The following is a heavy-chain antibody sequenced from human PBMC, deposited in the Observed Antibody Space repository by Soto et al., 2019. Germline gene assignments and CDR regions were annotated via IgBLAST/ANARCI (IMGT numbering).Heavy chain of an antibody. Sequence: QVQLQQWGAGLLKPSETLSLTCAVYGGSFSGYYWSWIRQPPGKGLEWIGEINNSGSTNYNPSLSGRVTISVDTSMDQFSLKLCSVTAADTAVYYCARDGSDCGGDCYSLSTFWYFDLWGRGTLVTVSS. CDR1: GGSFSGYY. CDR3: ARDGSDCGGDCYSLSTFWYFDL. V-gene: IGHV4-34*01. J-gene: IGHJ2*01. D-gene: IGHD2-21*02. CDR2: INNSGST.